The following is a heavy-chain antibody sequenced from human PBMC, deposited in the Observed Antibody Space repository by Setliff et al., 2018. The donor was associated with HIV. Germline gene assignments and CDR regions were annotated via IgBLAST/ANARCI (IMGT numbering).Heavy chain of an antibody. CDR2: INPNSGGT. CDR3: ARDHGMWDYGGNSLLRDYFHN. CDR1: GYTFTGYH. Sequence: ASVKVSCKASGYTFTGYHMHWVRQAPGQGLEWMGWINPNSGGTNYAQKFQGRVTMTRDTSISTAYRELSRLRSDDTAVYYCARDHGMWDYGGNSLLRDYFHNWGQGTLVTVSS. D-gene: IGHD4-17*01. J-gene: IGHJ1*01. V-gene: IGHV1-2*02.